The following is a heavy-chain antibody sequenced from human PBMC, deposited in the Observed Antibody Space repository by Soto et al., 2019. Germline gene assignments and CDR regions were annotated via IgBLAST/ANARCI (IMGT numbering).Heavy chain of an antibody. CDR1: GGTFSSYA. D-gene: IGHD3-3*01. CDR3: ARSISGDRFWEGYYYGMDV. J-gene: IGHJ6*02. Sequence: RASVKVSCEASGGTFSSYAISWVRQARGQGLEWMGGIIPIFGTANYAQKFQGRVTITADESTSTAYMELSSLRSEDTAVYYCARSISGDRFWEGYYYGMDVWGQGTTVTVSS. CDR2: IIPIFGTA. V-gene: IGHV1-69*13.